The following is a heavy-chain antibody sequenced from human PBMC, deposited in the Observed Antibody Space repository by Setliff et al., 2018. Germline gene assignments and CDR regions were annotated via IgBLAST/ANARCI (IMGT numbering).Heavy chain of an antibody. CDR3: ARKGISALSGAFDM. J-gene: IGHJ3*02. CDR1: GGSISNYY. D-gene: IGHD1-26*01. Sequence: SETLSLTCTVSGGSISNYYWSWIRQPAGKGLEWIGRVYTSXSTNYNPSLKSRVTMSVDTSKNQFSLKLSSVTAADTAVYYCARKGISALSGAFDMWGQGTMVTVSS. CDR2: VYTSXST. V-gene: IGHV4-4*07.